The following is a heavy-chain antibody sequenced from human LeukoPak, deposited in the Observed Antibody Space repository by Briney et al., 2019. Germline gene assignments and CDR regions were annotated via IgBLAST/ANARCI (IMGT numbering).Heavy chain of an antibody. J-gene: IGHJ5*02. V-gene: IGHV4-38-2*02. Sequence: SETLSLTCTVSGYSISSGYYWGRIRQPPGKGLEWIGSIYHSGSTYYNPSLKSRVTISVDTSKNQFSLKLSSVTAADTAVDYCARALSYCSSTSCYNNWFDPWGQGTLVTVSS. CDR2: IYHSGST. D-gene: IGHD2-2*02. CDR1: GYSISSGYY. CDR3: ARALSYCSSTSCYNNWFDP.